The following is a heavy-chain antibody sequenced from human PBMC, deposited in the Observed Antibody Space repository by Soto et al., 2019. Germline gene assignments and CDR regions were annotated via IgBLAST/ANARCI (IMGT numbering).Heavy chain of an antibody. V-gene: IGHV1-69*13. CDR2: IIPIFGTA. D-gene: IGHD3-9*01. J-gene: IGHJ4*02. Sequence: EASVKVSCKASGYTFTSYGISWVRQAPGQGLEWMGGIIPIFGTANNAQKFQGRVTITADESATTVYMELSSLRSEDTAVYYCARAPNILTVKYYFDYWGQGTLVTVPQ. CDR3: ARAPNILTVKYYFDY. CDR1: GYTFTSYG.